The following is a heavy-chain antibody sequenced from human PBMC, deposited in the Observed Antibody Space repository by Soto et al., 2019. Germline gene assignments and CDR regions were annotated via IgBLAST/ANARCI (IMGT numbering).Heavy chain of an antibody. CDR2: ISDSGEGT. CDR3: AKDFPGYCRGGNCSPPLNFVV. Sequence: GSLRLSCVVSGFSFSNYAMSWVRQAPGKGLEWVSSISDSGEGTYYADSVKGRFLLSRDNSKNTVYLQMTNLRADDTAVYYCAKDFPGYCRGGNCSPPLNFVVWGQGTPVTVSS. J-gene: IGHJ6*01. V-gene: IGHV3-23*01. CDR1: GFSFSNYA. D-gene: IGHD2-15*01.